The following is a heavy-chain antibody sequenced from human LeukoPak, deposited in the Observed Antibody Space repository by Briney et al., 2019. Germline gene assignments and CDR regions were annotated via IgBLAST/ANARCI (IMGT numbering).Heavy chain of an antibody. D-gene: IGHD6-19*01. J-gene: IGHJ4*02. CDR2: IKQDGSEK. V-gene: IGHV3-7*01. Sequence: GGSLRLSCAASGFTFSNYWMGWVRQAPGKGLEWVANIKQDGSEKYYVDSMKGRFTISRDNAKNSLYLQMNSLRAEDTAVYYCASQSSSGWFQWGQGTLVTVSS. CDR1: GFTFSNYW. CDR3: ASQSSSGWFQ.